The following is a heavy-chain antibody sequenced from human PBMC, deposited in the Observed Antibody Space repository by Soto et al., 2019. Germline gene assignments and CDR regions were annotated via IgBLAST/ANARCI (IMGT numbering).Heavy chain of an antibody. V-gene: IGHV4-59*01. J-gene: IGHJ4*02. D-gene: IGHD1-20*01. CDR2: IFSNGRT. CDR3: ARGGDNSPWYNSL. Sequence: QVQLHESGPGLVKPSETLSLTCTVSGGSINNNYWSWVRQPPGRRLEWLGYIFSNGRTNYNPSVESRVAISVDTSKNQLSLKLRSVTAADTAVYFCARGGDNSPWYNSLWGQGTLVAVSS. CDR1: GGSINNNY.